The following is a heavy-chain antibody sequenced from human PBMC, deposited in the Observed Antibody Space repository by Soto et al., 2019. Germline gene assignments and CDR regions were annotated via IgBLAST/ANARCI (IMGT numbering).Heavy chain of an antibody. CDR3: ARERGDSSGYYYGGYYGMDV. Sequence: PGGSLRLSCAASGFTFSSYEMNWVRQAPGKGLEWVSYISSSGSTIYYADSVKGRFTISRDNAKNSLYLQMNSLRAEDTAVYYCARERGDSSGYYYGGYYGMDVWGQGTTVTV. J-gene: IGHJ6*02. D-gene: IGHD3-22*01. CDR1: GFTFSSYE. CDR2: ISSSGSTI. V-gene: IGHV3-48*03.